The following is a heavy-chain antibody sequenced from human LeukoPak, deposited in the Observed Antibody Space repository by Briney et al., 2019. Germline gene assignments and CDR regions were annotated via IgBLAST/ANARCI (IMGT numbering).Heavy chain of an antibody. CDR1: GFSLSTSGMC. Sequence: SGPALVKPTQTLTLTCTFSGFSLSTSGMCVSWIRQPPGKALEWLARIDWDDDKYYSTSLKTRLTISKDTSKNQVVLTMTNMDPVDTATYYCARTYSVAAAGYGANYYYYYMDVWGKGTTVTISS. CDR3: ARTYSVAAAGYGANYYYYYMDV. J-gene: IGHJ6*03. D-gene: IGHD6-13*01. CDR2: IDWDDDK. V-gene: IGHV2-70*11.